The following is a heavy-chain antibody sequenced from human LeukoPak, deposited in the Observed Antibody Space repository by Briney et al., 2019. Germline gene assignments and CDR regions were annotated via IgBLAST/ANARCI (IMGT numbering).Heavy chain of an antibody. Sequence: GPLRPPCAAPGITFSDYALTWVRQAPGKGLGSVSIISSGGAGTYYADSVKGRFTISRDNSNNTLYLQMNSLIVDDAAVYYCAKGHSDYGTAFDYRGRGIQVTVSS. V-gene: IGHV3-23*01. CDR3: AKGHSDYGTAFDY. J-gene: IGHJ4*02. D-gene: IGHD4-17*01. CDR1: GITFSDYA. CDR2: ISSGGAGT.